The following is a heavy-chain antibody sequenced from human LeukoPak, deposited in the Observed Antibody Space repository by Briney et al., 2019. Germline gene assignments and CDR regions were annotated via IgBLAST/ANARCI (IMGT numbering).Heavy chain of an antibody. Sequence: PGGSLRLSCAASGLTVSSNYMTWVRQAPGKGLEWVSVIHTGGDTYYPDSVQGRFTISRDSSKNTLHLQMNSLRAEDTAVYYCAKDRAYGSGSYSYWGQGTLVTVSS. CDR1: GLTVSSNY. V-gene: IGHV3-53*01. CDR3: AKDRAYGSGSYSY. J-gene: IGHJ4*02. CDR2: IHTGGDT. D-gene: IGHD3-10*01.